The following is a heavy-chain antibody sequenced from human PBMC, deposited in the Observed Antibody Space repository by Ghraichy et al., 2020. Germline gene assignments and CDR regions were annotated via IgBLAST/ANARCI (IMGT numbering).Heavy chain of an antibody. V-gene: IGHV3-43*01. CDR3: AKDMSYYDSSGYLDY. Sequence: GESLNISCAASGFTFDDYTMHWVRQAPGKGLEWVSLISWDGGSTYYADSVKGRFTISRDNSKNSLYLQMNSLRTEDTALYYCAKDMSYYDSSGYLDYWGQGTLVTVSS. CDR1: GFTFDDYT. J-gene: IGHJ4*02. D-gene: IGHD3-22*01. CDR2: ISWDGGST.